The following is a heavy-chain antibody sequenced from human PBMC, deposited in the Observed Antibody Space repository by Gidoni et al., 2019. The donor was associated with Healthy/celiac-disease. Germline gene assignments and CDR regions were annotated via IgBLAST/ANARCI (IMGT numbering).Heavy chain of an antibody. V-gene: IGHV3-23*01. D-gene: IGHD6-6*01. CDR2: ISGSGGST. Sequence: EVQLLESGGGLVQPGGSLRLSCAASGFTFSSYAMSWVRQAPGKGLEWVSAISGSGGSTYYADSVKGRFTISRDNSKNTLYLQMNSLRAEDTAVYYCAIQLYSSSSVEGYWGQGTLVTVSS. J-gene: IGHJ4*02. CDR1: GFTFSSYA. CDR3: AIQLYSSSSVEGY.